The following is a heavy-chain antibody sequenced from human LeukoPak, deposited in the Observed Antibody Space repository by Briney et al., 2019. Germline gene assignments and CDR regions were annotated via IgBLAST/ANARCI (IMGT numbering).Heavy chain of an antibody. Sequence: PGGSLRLSCAASGFTVSSNYMSWVRQAPGKGLEWVSGISGSGGHTYYTDSVKGRFTISRDNSGTTVSLQMNSLTTDDTAVYFCAKEGRLTVAAVVVENYFDYWGQGTPVIVSA. V-gene: IGHV3-23*01. CDR1: GFTVSSNY. D-gene: IGHD3-22*01. J-gene: IGHJ4*02. CDR2: ISGSGGHT. CDR3: AKEGRLTVAAVVVENYFDY.